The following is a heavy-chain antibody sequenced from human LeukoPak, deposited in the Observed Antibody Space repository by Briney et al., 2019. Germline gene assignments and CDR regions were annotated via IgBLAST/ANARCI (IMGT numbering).Heavy chain of an antibody. D-gene: IGHD4-17*01. V-gene: IGHV3-30*18. Sequence: GGSLRLSCAASGFTFSSYGMHWVRQAPGKGLEWVAVISYDGSNKYYADSVKGRFTISRDNSKNTLYLQMNSLRAEDTAVYYCAKDIANRDPNDYGDYLYYYYYGMDVWGQGTTVTVSS. CDR3: AKDIANRDPNDYGDYLYYYYYGMDV. CDR2: ISYDGSNK. J-gene: IGHJ6*02. CDR1: GFTFSSYG.